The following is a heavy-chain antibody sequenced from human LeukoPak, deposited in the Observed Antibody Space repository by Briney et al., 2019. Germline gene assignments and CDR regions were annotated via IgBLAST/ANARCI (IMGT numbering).Heavy chain of an antibody. Sequence: VSVKVSCKVSGYTLTELSMHWVRQAPGKGLEWMGGFDPEDGETIYAQKFQGRVTMTEDTSTDTAYMELSSLRSEDTAVYYCATYYYDSSGEGFIDYWGQGTLVTVSS. V-gene: IGHV1-24*01. J-gene: IGHJ4*02. D-gene: IGHD3-22*01. CDR2: FDPEDGET. CDR1: GYTLTELS. CDR3: ATYYYDSSGEGFIDY.